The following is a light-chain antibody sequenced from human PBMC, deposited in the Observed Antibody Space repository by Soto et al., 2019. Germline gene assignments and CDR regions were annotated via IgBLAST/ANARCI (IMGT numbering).Light chain of an antibody. CDR1: QSISGW. J-gene: IGKJ4*01. V-gene: IGKV1-5*03. CDR3: QQCHSYPVT. Sequence: DIQMTQSPSTLSASVGDRVTITCRASQSISGWLAWYQQKPGKVPKLLIYKASTLESGVPSRFSGSGFGTEFTLTISSLQPEDFATYYCQQCHSYPVTFGGGTKVEI. CDR2: KAS.